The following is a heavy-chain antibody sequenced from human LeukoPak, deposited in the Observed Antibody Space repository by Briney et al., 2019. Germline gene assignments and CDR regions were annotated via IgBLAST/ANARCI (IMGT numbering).Heavy chain of an antibody. V-gene: IGHV1-69*04. J-gene: IGHJ5*02. CDR1: GYTFTSYY. CDR3: ARDLGYYDSSGYWFDP. Sequence: SVKVSCKASGYTFTSYYMHWVRQAPGQGLEWMGRIIPILGIANYAQKFQGRVTITADKSTSTAYMELSSLRSEDTAVYYCARDLGYYDSSGYWFDPWGQGTLVTVSS. CDR2: IIPILGIA. D-gene: IGHD3-22*01.